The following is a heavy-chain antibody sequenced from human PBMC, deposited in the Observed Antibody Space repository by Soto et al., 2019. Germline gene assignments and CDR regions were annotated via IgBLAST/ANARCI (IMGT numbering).Heavy chain of an antibody. V-gene: IGHV4-38-2*01. J-gene: IGHJ6*01. CDR2: IHHSGST. Sequence: ETLSLTCAVSGYSISSGYYWGWIRRPPGKGLEWIGSIHHSGSTYNNASLKSRVTISVDTSKNQFSLKLSSVTDADTAVYYCASGIDFYYAMDVWGQGTTVTVSS. CDR1: GYSISSGYY. CDR3: ASGIDFYYAMDV.